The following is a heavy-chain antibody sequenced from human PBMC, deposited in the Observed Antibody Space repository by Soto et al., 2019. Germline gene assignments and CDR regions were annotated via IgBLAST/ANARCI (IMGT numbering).Heavy chain of an antibody. D-gene: IGHD2-2*02. CDR1: GFTFDNYA. CDR2: ISWNSNTI. V-gene: IGHV3-9*01. CDR3: AKAPYCSSTSCYIFDY. Sequence: GGSLRLSCAASGFTFDNYAMHWVRQAPGKGLEWVSGISWNSNTIAYADSVKGRFTISRDNAKNSLYLQMNSLRAEDTAFYYCAKAPYCSSTSCYIFDYWGQGTMVTVSS. J-gene: IGHJ4*02.